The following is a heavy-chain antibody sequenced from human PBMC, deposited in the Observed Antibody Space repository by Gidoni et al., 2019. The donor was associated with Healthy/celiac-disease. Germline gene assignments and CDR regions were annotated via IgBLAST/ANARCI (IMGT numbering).Heavy chain of an antibody. CDR3: ARDLFGGEYYFDY. CDR1: GFTFSDYY. D-gene: IGHD2-15*01. Sequence: QVQLVESGGGLVKPGGSLRLSCAASGFTFSDYYMSWFRQAPRKGLEVVSNISSSGSTIYYADSVKGRFTISRDNAKNSLYLQMNSLRAEDTAVYYCARDLFGGEYYFDYWGQGTLVTVSS. V-gene: IGHV3-11*01. CDR2: ISSSGSTI. J-gene: IGHJ4*02.